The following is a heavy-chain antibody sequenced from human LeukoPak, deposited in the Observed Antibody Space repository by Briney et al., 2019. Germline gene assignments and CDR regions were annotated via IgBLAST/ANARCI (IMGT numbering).Heavy chain of an antibody. CDR2: IKTKTDGGTI. J-gene: IGHJ1*01. V-gene: IGHV3-15*01. D-gene: IGHD3-22*01. CDR3: TTDEYYYDSSGYSEYFQH. Sequence: GGSLRLSCAASGFTFSSTRMSWVRQAPGKGLEWVGRIKTKTDGGTIDYAAPVKGRFTISRDDSEDTLYLQLDSLRTEDTAVYYCTTDEYYYDSSGYSEYFQHWGQGTLVTVSS. CDR1: GFTFSSTR.